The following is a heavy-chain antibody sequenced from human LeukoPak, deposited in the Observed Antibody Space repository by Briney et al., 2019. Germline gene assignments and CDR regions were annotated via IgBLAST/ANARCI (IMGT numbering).Heavy chain of an antibody. Sequence: PGGSLRLSCAASGFTFSSYGMHWVRQAPGKGLEWVAVISYDGSNKYYADSVKGRFTISRDNSKNTLYLQMNSLRAEDTAVYYCARENREQQLVRFDYWGQGTLVTVSS. CDR3: ARENREQQLVRFDY. V-gene: IGHV3-30*03. CDR2: ISYDGSNK. CDR1: GFTFSSYG. D-gene: IGHD6-13*01. J-gene: IGHJ4*02.